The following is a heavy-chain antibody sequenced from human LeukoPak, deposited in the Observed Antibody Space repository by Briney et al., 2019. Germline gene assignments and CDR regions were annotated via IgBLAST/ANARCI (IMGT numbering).Heavy chain of an antibody. CDR1: GFTFTSSA. J-gene: IGHJ6*03. Sequence: SVKLSCKASGFTFTSSAMQWVRQARGQRLEWIGWIVVGSGNTNYAQKFQERVTITRDMSTSTAYMELSSLRSEDTAVYYCAATAENYDYVWGSPNYYYYMDVWGKGTTVTVSS. D-gene: IGHD3-16*01. V-gene: IGHV1-58*02. CDR2: IVVGSGNT. CDR3: AATAENYDYVWGSPNYYYYMDV.